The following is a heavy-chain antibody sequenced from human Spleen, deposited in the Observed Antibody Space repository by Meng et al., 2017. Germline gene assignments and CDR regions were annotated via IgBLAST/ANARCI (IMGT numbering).Heavy chain of an antibody. CDR2: IWYDGSNK. D-gene: IGHD3-10*01. CDR3: ARDRGGSFRGNFDY. J-gene: IGHJ4*02. V-gene: IGHV3-33*01. Sequence: GESLKISCAASGFTFSSYGMHWVRQAPGKGLEWVAVIWYDGSNKYYADSVKGRFTISRDNSKNTLYLQMNSLRAEDTAVYYCARDRGGSFRGNFDYWGQGTLVTVSS. CDR1: GFTFSSYG.